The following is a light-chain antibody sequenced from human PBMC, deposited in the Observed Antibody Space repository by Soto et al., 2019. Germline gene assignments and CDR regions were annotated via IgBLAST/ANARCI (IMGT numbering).Light chain of an antibody. CDR1: QSVSSN. CDR3: QQRSNWPPIT. CDR2: GAS. V-gene: IGKV3-15*01. Sequence: EIVMTQSPSTLSVSTGERATLSCRASQSVSSNLAWYQQIPGQAPRLLIYGASTRATGIPARFSGSGSGTDFTLTISSLETEDFAVYYCQQRSNWPPITVGQGTRLEIK. J-gene: IGKJ5*01.